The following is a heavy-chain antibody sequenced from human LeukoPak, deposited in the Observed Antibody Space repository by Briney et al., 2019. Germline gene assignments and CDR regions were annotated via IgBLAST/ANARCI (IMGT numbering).Heavy chain of an antibody. CDR2: FYHSGSS. CDR3: GRLGNLNWFEH. CDR1: GVSISDSNYF. V-gene: IGHV4-39*01. Sequence: PSETLSLTCSVSGVSISDSNYFWGWIRQPPGKGLEWIGSFYHSGSSYYNPSLRSRVTISVDTSKNQFSLKVSSVTAADTAVYYCGRLGNLNWFEHWGQGTLVTVSS. D-gene: IGHD1-14*01. J-gene: IGHJ5*02.